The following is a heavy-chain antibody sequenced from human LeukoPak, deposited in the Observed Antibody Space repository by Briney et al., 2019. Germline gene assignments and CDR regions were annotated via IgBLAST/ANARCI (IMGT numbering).Heavy chain of an antibody. CDR1: GYTVTNYG. D-gene: IGHD1-1*01. CDR3: ARDFCRTDNCRNPSFDY. V-gene: IGHV1-18*01. J-gene: IGHJ4*02. CDR2: ISSHTAHT. Sequence: GASVKVSCKGSGYTVTNYGMDWVGQVPGQGGEGGGGISSHTAHTNYTQTPLGRVTMTTDPSTSTPYMELRSLRSDDTALYYCARDFCRTDNCRNPSFDYWGQGTLVTVSS.